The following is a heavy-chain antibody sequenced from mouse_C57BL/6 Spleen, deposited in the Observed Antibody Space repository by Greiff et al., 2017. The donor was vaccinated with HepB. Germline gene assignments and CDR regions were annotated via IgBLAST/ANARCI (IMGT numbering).Heavy chain of an antibody. V-gene: IGHV1-53*01. D-gene: IGHD2-3*01. CDR1: GYTFTSYW. CDR2: INPSNGGT. Sequence: QVQLQQPGTELVKPGASVKLSCKASGYTFTSYWMHWVKQRPGQGLGWIGNINPSNGGTNYNEKFKSKATLTVDKSSSTAYMQLSSLTSEDSAVYYCARDDGYYAWFAYWGQGTLVTVSA. CDR3: ARDDGYYAWFAY. J-gene: IGHJ3*01.